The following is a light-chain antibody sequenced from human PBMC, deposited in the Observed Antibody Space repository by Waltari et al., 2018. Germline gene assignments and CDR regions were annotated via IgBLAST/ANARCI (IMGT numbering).Light chain of an antibody. V-gene: IGKV1-5*03. Sequence: DIQMTQSPPTLSASVGDRATITSRVSQSISGWLAWYQQKPGRAPKLLIFKASILESGVPSRFSGSGSGTEFTLTISSLQPDDFATYFCQYYGTFGQGTKVEI. CDR3: QYYGT. J-gene: IGKJ1*01. CDR2: KAS. CDR1: QSISGW.